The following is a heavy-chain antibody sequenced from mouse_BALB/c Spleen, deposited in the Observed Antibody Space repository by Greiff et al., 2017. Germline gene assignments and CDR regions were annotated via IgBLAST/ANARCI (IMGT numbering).Heavy chain of an antibody. Sequence: VQLQQSGAELVRPGVSVKISCKGSGYTFTDYAMHWVKQSHAKSLEWIGVISTYYGDASYNQKFKGKATMTVDKSSSTAYMELARLTSEDSAIYYCARELRTWFAYWGQGTLVTVSA. D-gene: IGHD4-1*01. CDR3: ARELRTWFAY. V-gene: IGHV1S137*01. J-gene: IGHJ3*01. CDR2: ISTYYGDA. CDR1: GYTFTDYA.